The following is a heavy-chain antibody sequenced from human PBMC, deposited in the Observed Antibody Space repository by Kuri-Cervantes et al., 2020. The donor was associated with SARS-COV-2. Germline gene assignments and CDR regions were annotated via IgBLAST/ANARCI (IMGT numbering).Heavy chain of an antibody. CDR3: AVLVARASGY. V-gene: IGHV1-18*01. J-gene: IGHJ4*02. CDR2: ISAYNGNT. D-gene: IGHD2-8*02. Sequence: ASVKVSCKASGGTFSSYAISWVRQAPGQGLEWMGWISAYNGNTNYAQKLQGRVTMTRNTSISTAYMELSSLRSEDTAVYYCAVLVARASGYWGQGTLVTVSS. CDR1: GGTFSSYA.